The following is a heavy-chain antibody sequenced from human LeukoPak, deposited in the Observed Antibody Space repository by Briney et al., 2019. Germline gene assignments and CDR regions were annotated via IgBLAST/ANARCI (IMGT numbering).Heavy chain of an antibody. CDR1: GFTFSSFA. Sequence: GGTLRLSCAASGFTFSSFAMSWVRQAPGKGLEWVSSISRTGVATYYANSVKGRFTISRDYSKNTVYLQMNSLRAEDTAVYYCAKHSHGGSAPYFEVQFDSWGQGTLVTVSS. D-gene: IGHD2-15*01. CDR2: ISRTGVAT. CDR3: AKHSHGGSAPYFEVQFDS. J-gene: IGHJ4*02. V-gene: IGHV3-23*01.